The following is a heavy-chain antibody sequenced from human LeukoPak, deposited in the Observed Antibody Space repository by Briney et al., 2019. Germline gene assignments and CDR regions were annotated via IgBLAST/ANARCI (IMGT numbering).Heavy chain of an antibody. CDR1: GGSISSYY. D-gene: IGHD3-16*02. CDR3: ARVDDYVWGSYRSQGYFDY. V-gene: IGHV4-59*12. Sequence: SETLSLTCTVSGGSISSYYWSWIRQPPGKGLEWIGYIYYSGSTNYNPSLKSRVTISVDTSKNQFSLKLSSVTAADTAVYYCARVDDYVWGSYRSQGYFDYWGQGTLVTVSS. J-gene: IGHJ4*02. CDR2: IYYSGST.